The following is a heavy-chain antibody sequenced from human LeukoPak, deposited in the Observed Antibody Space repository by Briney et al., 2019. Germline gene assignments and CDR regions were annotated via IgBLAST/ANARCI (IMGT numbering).Heavy chain of an antibody. CDR1: GFSVSSIY. CDR2: IYSDGTT. D-gene: IGHD1-1*01. V-gene: IGHV3-53*01. J-gene: IGHJ4*02. Sequence: GGSLRLSCAASGFSVSSIYMNWVRQAPGKGLEWVSVIYSDGTTYYADSVKGRSTISRDDSKNTLYLHMNSLRAEDTAVYYCARAPNWRFDHWGQGTLVTVSS. CDR3: ARAPNWRFDH.